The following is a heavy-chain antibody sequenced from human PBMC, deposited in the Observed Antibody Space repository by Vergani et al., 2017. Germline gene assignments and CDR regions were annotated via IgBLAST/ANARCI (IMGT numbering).Heavy chain of an antibody. Sequence: QVQLQESGPGLVKPSETLSLTCTVSGGSVSSGSYYWSWIRQPAGKGLEWIGYIYYSGSTNYNPSLKSRVTISVDTSKNQFSLKLSSVTAADTAVYYCARGSHEFWSGYYLWGQGTLVTVSS. CDR1: GGSVSSGSYY. J-gene: IGHJ5*02. CDR2: IYYSGST. CDR3: ARGSHEFWSGYYL. D-gene: IGHD3-3*01. V-gene: IGHV4-61*10.